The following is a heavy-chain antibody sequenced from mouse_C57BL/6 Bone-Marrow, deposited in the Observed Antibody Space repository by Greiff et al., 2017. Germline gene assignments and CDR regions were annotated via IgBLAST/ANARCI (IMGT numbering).Heavy chain of an antibody. CDR1: GYTFPGYW. CDR2: ILPGSGST. Sequence: VQLQHSGAELMKPGVSVKLSSKATGYTFPGYWIEWVKQRPGHGLEWIGEILPGSGSTNYNEQFQGKATFTSDTSSNTSFMQLSCLTTEDSAIYCCARDWAAYWGQGTMLTVSS. V-gene: IGHV1-9*01. D-gene: IGHD3-3*01. J-gene: IGHJ2*01. CDR3: ARDWAAY.